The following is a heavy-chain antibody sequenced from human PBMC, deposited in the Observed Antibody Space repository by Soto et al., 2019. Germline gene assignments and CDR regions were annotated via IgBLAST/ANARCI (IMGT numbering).Heavy chain of an antibody. V-gene: IGHV1-69*13. Sequence: SVKVSCKASGGTFSRFAISWVRQAPGQGLEWMGGIIPIFGTANYAQKFQGRVTITADESTSTAYMELSSLRSEDTAVYYCARVSGYCSSTSCRHYYYYGMDVWGQGTTVTVSS. D-gene: IGHD2-2*01. CDR3: ARVSGYCSSTSCRHYYYYGMDV. J-gene: IGHJ6*02. CDR1: GGTFSRFA. CDR2: IIPIFGTA.